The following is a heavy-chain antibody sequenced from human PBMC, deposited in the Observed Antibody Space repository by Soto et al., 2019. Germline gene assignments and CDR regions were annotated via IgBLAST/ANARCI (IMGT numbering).Heavy chain of an antibody. V-gene: IGHV4-59*01. J-gene: IGHJ4*02. CDR3: ARGLGCSGGSCNNRFDY. CDR2: VYYSGST. D-gene: IGHD2-15*01. Sequence: SETLSLTCTVSGDSISYYYWSWVRQPPGRGLEWIGYVYYSGSTDYNPSLKSRVTISVDTSKNQFSLKVLSVTAADTAIYYCARGLGCSGGSCNNRFDYWGRGTLVTVSS. CDR1: GDSISYYY.